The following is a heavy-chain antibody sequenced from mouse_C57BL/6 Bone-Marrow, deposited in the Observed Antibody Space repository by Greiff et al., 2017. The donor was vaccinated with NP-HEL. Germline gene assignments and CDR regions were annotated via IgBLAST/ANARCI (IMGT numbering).Heavy chain of an antibody. J-gene: IGHJ2*01. Sequence: EVMLVESGGGLVKPGGSLKLSCAASGFTFSSYAMSWVRQTPEKRLEWVATISDGGSYTYYPDNVKGRFTISRDNAKNNLYLQMSHLKSEDTAVYYCAREGWDYWGQGTTLTVSS. CDR3: AREGWDY. CDR1: GFTFSSYA. D-gene: IGHD1-1*02. V-gene: IGHV5-4*01. CDR2: ISDGGSYT.